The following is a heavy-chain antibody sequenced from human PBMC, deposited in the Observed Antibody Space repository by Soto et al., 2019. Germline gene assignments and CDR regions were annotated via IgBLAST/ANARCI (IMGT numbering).Heavy chain of an antibody. CDR1: SGSISSSNW. D-gene: IGHD5-18*01. CDR2: IFHSGST. Sequence: RLSLTCTVSSGSISSSNWWSWVRQPPGKGLEWIGEIFHSGSTNYNPSLKSRVTISVDKSKNQFSLNLSSVTAADTAVYYCARGSYEKSSWFDPWGQGTLVTVSS. CDR3: ARGSYEKSSWFDP. V-gene: IGHV4-4*02. J-gene: IGHJ5*02.